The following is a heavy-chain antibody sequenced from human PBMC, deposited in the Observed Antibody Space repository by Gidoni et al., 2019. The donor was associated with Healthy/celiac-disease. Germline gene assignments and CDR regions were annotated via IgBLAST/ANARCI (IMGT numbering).Heavy chain of an antibody. Sequence: YGGSTYYNPSLKSRVTISVDTSKNQFSLKLSSVTAADTAVYYCARGGATHIVATTFDYWDQGTLVTVSS. CDR2: YGGST. V-gene: IGHV4-31*02. J-gene: IGHJ4*02. CDR3: ARGGATHIVATTFDY. D-gene: IGHD5-12*01.